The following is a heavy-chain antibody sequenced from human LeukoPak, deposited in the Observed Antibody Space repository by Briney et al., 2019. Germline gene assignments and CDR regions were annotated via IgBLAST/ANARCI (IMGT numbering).Heavy chain of an antibody. Sequence: ASVKVSCKASGYTFTGYYMHWVRQAPGQGLEWMGWINPNSGGTNYAQKFQGRVTMTRDTSISTAYMELSRLRSDDTAVYYCARDPLCSSSWYVVDSCYYYMDVWGKGTTVTISS. J-gene: IGHJ6*03. CDR3: ARDPLCSSSWYVVDSCYYYMDV. V-gene: IGHV1-2*02. D-gene: IGHD6-13*01. CDR2: INPNSGGT. CDR1: GYTFTGYY.